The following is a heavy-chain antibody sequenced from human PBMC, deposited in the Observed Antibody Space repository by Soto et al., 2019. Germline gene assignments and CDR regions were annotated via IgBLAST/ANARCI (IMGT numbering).Heavy chain of an antibody. CDR2: ISSSSSTI. Sequence: PGGSLRLSCAASGFTFSSYSMNWVRQAPGKGLEWVSYISSSSSTIYYADSVKGRFTISRDNAKNSLYLQMNSLRAEDTAVYYCARSPYDFWSGYHYMDVWGKGTTVTAP. CDR1: GFTFSSYS. V-gene: IGHV3-48*01. CDR3: ARSPYDFWSGYHYMDV. J-gene: IGHJ6*03. D-gene: IGHD3-3*01.